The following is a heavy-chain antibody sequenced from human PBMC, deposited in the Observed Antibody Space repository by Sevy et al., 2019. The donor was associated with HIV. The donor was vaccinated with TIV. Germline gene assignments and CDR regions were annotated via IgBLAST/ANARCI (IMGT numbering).Heavy chain of an antibody. CDR1: GFSFSTYW. CDR3: AKGNSGSFDY. CDR2: IKQDEGEK. J-gene: IGHJ4*02. Sequence: GESLKISCAASGFSFSTYWMHWVRQAPGKGLEWVANIKQDEGEKYNVASVKGRFTISRDNAKNSVYLEMNSLRPEDTAICYCAKGNSGSFDYWGQGTLVTVSS. V-gene: IGHV3-7*01. D-gene: IGHD3-22*01.